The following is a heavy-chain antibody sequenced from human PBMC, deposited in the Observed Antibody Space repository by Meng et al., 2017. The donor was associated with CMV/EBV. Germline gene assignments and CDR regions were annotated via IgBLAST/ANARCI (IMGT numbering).Heavy chain of an antibody. Sequence: SVKVSCKASGGTFSSYAISWVRQAPAQGLEWMGGIIPILGIANYAQKFQGRVTITADKSTSTAYMELSSLRSEDTAVYYGARNRKADYDFWSGYYATHYYYYGMDVWGQGTTVTVSS. V-gene: IGHV1-69*10. CDR3: ARNRKADYDFWSGYYATHYYYYGMDV. J-gene: IGHJ6*02. D-gene: IGHD3-3*01. CDR2: IIPILGIA. CDR1: GGTFSSYA.